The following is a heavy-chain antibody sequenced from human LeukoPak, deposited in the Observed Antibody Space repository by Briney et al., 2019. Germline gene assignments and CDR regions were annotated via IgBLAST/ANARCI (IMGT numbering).Heavy chain of an antibody. CDR2: IYYSGST. J-gene: IGHJ4*02. D-gene: IGHD2-15*01. CDR3: AREGCSGGSCFFDY. CDR1: GGSISSYY. Sequence: PSETLSLTCTVSGGSISSYYLSWIRQPPGKGLEWIGYIYYSGSTNYNPSLKSRVTISVDTSKNQFSLKLSSVTAADTAVYYCAREGCSGGSCFFDYWGQGTLVTVSS. V-gene: IGHV4-59*01.